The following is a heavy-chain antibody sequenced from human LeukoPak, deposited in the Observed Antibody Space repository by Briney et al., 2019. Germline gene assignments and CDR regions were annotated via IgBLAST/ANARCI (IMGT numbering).Heavy chain of an antibody. J-gene: IGHJ6*03. Sequence: SVKVSCKASGGTFSSYAISWVRQAPGQGLEWMGRIIPIFGTANYAQKFQGRVTITTDESTSTAYMELSSLRSEDTDVYYCARGRDFSSNYYYYYMDVWGKGTTVTVSS. V-gene: IGHV1-69*05. D-gene: IGHD3-3*01. CDR1: GGTFSSYA. CDR3: ARGRDFSSNYYYYYMDV. CDR2: IIPIFGTA.